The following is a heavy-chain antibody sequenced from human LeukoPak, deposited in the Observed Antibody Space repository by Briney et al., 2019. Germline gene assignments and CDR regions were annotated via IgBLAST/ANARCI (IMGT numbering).Heavy chain of an antibody. Sequence: GGSLRLSCAASGFTFSTYSMNWVRQAPGKGLEWVSSISSTSSYIYYADSVKGRFTISRDDAQKSLYLQMNSLRAEDTAVYYCARVGYSSGWYFDYWGQGTLVTVSS. V-gene: IGHV3-21*01. CDR3: ARVGYSSGWYFDY. CDR1: GFTFSTYS. D-gene: IGHD6-19*01. J-gene: IGHJ4*02. CDR2: ISSTSSYI.